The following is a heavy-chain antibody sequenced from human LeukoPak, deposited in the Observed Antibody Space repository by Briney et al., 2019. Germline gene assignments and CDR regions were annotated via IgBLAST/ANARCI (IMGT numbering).Heavy chain of an antibody. V-gene: IGHV3-7*04. J-gene: IGHJ4*02. CDR3: VRGFCSSTSCLRRLDY. CDR2: IKQDGSEK. CDR1: GFTFSSYW. Sequence: AGGSPRLSCAASGFTFSSYWMSWVRQAPGKGLEWVANIKQDGSEKYYVDSVKGRFTISRDNAKNSLYLQMNSLRAEDTAVYYCVRGFCSSTSCLRRLDYWGQGTLVTVSS. D-gene: IGHD2-2*01.